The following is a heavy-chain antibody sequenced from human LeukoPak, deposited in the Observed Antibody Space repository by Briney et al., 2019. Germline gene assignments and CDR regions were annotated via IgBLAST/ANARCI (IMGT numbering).Heavy chain of an antibody. V-gene: IGHV1-8*01. CDR2: MNPNSGNT. J-gene: IGHJ4*02. CDR3: ARGPWADYGDYRALLY. D-gene: IGHD4-17*01. CDR1: GYTFTSYD. Sequence: ASVKVSCKASGYTFTSYDINWVRQATGQGLEWMGWMNPNSGNTGYAQKFQGRVTMTRNTSISTAYMELSSLRSEDTAVYYCARGPWADYGDYRALLYRGQGTLVTVSS.